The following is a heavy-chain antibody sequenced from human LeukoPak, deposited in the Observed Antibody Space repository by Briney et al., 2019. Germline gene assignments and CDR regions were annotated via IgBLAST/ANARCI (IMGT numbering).Heavy chain of an antibody. J-gene: IGHJ4*02. Sequence: GGSLRLSCATSGFXFNNYAMTWVRQAPGKGLEWGSPMSGSGAATYYADSVKGRFTISRDNSKNTMYLQMTSLRAEDTAVYYCAKQPLNDYIWENWGQGTLVTVSS. D-gene: IGHD3-16*01. CDR2: MSGSGAAT. CDR1: GFXFNNYA. V-gene: IGHV3-23*01. CDR3: AKQPLNDYIWEN.